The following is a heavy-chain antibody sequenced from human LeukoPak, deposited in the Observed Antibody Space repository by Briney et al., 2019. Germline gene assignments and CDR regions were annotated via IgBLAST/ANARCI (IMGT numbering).Heavy chain of an antibody. Sequence: ASVKVSCKASGGTFSSYAISWVRQAPGQGLEWMGRINPNSGGTNYAQKFQGRVTMTRDTSISTAYMELSRLRSDDTAVYYCARVWGAGYFDYWGQGTLVTVSS. J-gene: IGHJ4*02. CDR3: ARVWGAGYFDY. CDR1: GGTFSSYA. D-gene: IGHD3-16*01. V-gene: IGHV1-2*06. CDR2: INPNSGGT.